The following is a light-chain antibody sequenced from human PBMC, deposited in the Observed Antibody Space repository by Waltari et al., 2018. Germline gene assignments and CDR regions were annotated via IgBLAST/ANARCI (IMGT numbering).Light chain of an antibody. Sequence: EIVLTKFPGTLCLYPGDRATFSCRASQIVSSTYLAWYQHKPGQAPKLLIFGASSRATGIPDRFSGSGSGTDFTLTISRLEPEDFAVYYCQQYGDSPITFGQGTRLEIK. J-gene: IGKJ5*01. CDR2: GAS. CDR1: QIVSSTY. V-gene: IGKV3-20*01. CDR3: QQYGDSPIT.